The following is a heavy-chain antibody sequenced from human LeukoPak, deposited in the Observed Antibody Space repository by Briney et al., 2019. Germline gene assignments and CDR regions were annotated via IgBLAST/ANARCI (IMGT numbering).Heavy chain of an antibody. CDR3: AKGGRFSSGWAYDY. CDR2: IGGSGSNT. D-gene: IGHD6-19*01. V-gene: IGHV3-23*01. Sequence: PGGSLRLSCAASGFTFSNHAMNWVRQAPGKGLEWVSTIGGSGSNTFYADSVKGRFTISRDNSKNTLYLQMNSLRAEDSAVYYCAKGGRFSSGWAYDYWGQGMLVTVSS. J-gene: IGHJ4*02. CDR1: GFTFSNHA.